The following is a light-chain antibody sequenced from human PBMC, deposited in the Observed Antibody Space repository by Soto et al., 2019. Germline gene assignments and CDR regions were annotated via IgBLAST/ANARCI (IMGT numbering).Light chain of an antibody. Sequence: AIRMTQSPSSFSASTGDRVTITCRASQGISSYLAWYQQKPGKAPKLLIYAASTLQSGVPSRFSGSGSGTDFTLTISCLQSEDFATYYCQQYYSHPLAFGPGTKVDI. CDR3: QQYYSHPLA. J-gene: IGKJ3*01. CDR1: QGISSY. V-gene: IGKV1-8*01. CDR2: AAS.